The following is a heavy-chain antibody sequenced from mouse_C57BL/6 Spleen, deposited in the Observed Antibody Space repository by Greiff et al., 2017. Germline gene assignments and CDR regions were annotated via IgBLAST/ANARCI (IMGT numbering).Heavy chain of an antibody. CDR2: IYPGDGDT. D-gene: IGHD1-1*02. Sequence: LVESGAELVKPGASVKISCKASGYAFSSYWMNWVKQRPGKGLEWIGQIYPGDGDTNYNGKFKGKATLTADKSSSTAYMQLSSLTSEDSAVYFCARSGAYGFDYWGQGTTLTVSS. J-gene: IGHJ2*01. CDR1: GYAFSSYW. V-gene: IGHV1-80*01. CDR3: ARSGAYGFDY.